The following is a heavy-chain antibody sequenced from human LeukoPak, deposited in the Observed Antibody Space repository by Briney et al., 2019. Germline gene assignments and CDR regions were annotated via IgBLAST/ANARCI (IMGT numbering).Heavy chain of an antibody. CDR1: GFTFSSYW. CDR2: INSDGSST. J-gene: IGHJ4*02. V-gene: IGHV3-74*01. D-gene: IGHD6-13*01. Sequence: PGGSLRLSCAASGFTFSSYWMHWVRQAPGKGLVWVSRINSDGSSTSYADSVKGRFTISRDNSKNTLYLQMNSLRAEDTAVYYCAKSSSSCGFDYWGQGTLVTVSS. CDR3: AKSSSSCGFDY.